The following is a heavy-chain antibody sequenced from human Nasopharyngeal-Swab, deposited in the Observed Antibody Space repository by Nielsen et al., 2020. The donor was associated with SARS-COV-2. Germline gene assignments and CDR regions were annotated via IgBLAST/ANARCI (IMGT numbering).Heavy chain of an antibody. CDR3: ARQPSMTTVTLCDY. CDR2: IYPGDSDT. CDR1: GNFSTLYW. D-gene: IGHD4-17*01. J-gene: IGHJ4*02. Sequence: GSSLKFSCTSSGNFSTLYWIRFVLHMPGKGLEWMGIIYPGDSDTRYSPSFQGQVTISADKSISTAYLQWSSLKASDTAMYYCARQPSMTTVTLCDYWGQGTLVTVSS. V-gene: IGHV5-51*01.